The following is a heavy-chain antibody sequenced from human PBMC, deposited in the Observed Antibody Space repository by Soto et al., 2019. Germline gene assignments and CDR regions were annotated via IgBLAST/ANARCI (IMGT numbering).Heavy chain of an antibody. V-gene: IGHV5-10-1*01. J-gene: IGHJ5*02. D-gene: IGHD6-19*01. CDR2: IDPSDSDT. CDR1: GFSFPSYW. CDR3: ARSSHIAVAGTQNNWFDP. Sequence: GEYLKIHCKGPGFSFPSYWISWVRQMPGRGLEWMGRIDPSDSDTHYSPSFQGHVTILADKSISTAYLQWSSLKASDTAMYYCARSSHIAVAGTQNNWFDPWGQGTLVTVSS.